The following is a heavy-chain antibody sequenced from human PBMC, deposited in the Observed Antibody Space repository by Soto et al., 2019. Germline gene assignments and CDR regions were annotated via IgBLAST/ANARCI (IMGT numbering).Heavy chain of an antibody. CDR1: GYTFTSYA. Sequence: ASVKVSCKASGYTFTSYAMHWVRQAPGQRLEWMGWINAGNGNTKYSQKFQGRVTITRDTSASTAYMELSSLRSEDTAVYYCARKEESGSHFDYWGQGTLVTVYS. V-gene: IGHV1-3*01. CDR2: INAGNGNT. J-gene: IGHJ4*02. D-gene: IGHD1-26*01. CDR3: ARKEESGSHFDY.